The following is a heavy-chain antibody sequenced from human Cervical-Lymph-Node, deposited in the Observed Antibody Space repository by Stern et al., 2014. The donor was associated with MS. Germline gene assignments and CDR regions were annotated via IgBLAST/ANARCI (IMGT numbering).Heavy chain of an antibody. V-gene: IGHV1-58*01. CDR1: GFTFTSSA. CDR2: IVVGSGNT. J-gene: IGHJ4*02. CDR3: AANRGSYYSG. D-gene: IGHD1-26*01. Sequence: QLVQSGPEEKKPGTSVKVSCKASGFTFTSSAVQWVRQARGQRLEWLAWIVVGSGNTNYAQKFQERVPITRDMSTSTAYMELSSLRSEDTAVYYCAANRGSYYSGWGQGTLVTVSS.